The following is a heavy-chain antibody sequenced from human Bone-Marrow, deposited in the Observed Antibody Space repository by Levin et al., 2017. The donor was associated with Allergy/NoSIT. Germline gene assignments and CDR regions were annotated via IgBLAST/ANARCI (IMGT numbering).Heavy chain of an antibody. Sequence: HPGGSLRLSCAASGRFTFSSYEMNWVRQAPGKGLEWISYISSESGSTKYYADSVKGRFTISRDNAKNSLYLDMNSLRAEDTAVYYCARDCCEGALDYYGMDVWGQGTTVTVSS. J-gene: IGHJ6*02. CDR1: GRFTFSSYE. CDR3: ARDCCEGALDYYGMDV. D-gene: IGHD1-26*01. CDR2: ISSESGSTK. V-gene: IGHV3-48*03.